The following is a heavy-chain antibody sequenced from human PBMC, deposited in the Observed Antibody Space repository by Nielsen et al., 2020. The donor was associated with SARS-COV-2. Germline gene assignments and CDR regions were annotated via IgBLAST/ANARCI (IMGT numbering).Heavy chain of an antibody. CDR2: INPSGGST. CDR3: ARDTPNGSYYGFWDY. J-gene: IGHJ4*02. D-gene: IGHD1-26*01. Sequence: ASVKVSCKASGYTFTSYYMHWVRQAPGQGLEWMGIINPSGGSTSYAQKFQGRVTMTRDTSTSTVYMELSSLRSEDTAVYYCARDTPNGSYYGFWDYWGQGTPVTVSS. V-gene: IGHV1-46*01. CDR1: GYTFTSYY.